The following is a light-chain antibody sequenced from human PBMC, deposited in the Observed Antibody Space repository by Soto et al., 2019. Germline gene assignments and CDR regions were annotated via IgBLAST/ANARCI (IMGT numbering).Light chain of an antibody. V-gene: IGKV1D-12*01. Sequence: DIQMTQSPSSVSASVGDRVTITCRASQGISSWLAWYQRKPGRAPNLLIYAASRLQAGVPLRFSGSGSGTDFTLTISDLQPEDFATYYCQQLNSFPLTFGQGTRLEIK. CDR2: AAS. CDR1: QGISSW. CDR3: QQLNSFPLT. J-gene: IGKJ5*01.